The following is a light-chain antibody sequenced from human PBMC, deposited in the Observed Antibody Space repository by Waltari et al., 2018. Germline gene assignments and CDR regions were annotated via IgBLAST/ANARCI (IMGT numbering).Light chain of an antibody. Sequence: ELVLTQSPGTLSLSQGERATLSCRASQSVSSSYLAWYQQKPGQAPRLLIYGASSRATGIPDRFSGSGSGTDFTLTISRLEPEDFAVYYCQQYGSSPRTFGQGTKVEIK. V-gene: IGKV3-20*01. CDR3: QQYGSSPRT. CDR1: QSVSSSY. J-gene: IGKJ1*01. CDR2: GAS.